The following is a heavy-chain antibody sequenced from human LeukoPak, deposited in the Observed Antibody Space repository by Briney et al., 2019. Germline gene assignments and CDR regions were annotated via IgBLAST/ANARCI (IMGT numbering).Heavy chain of an antibody. J-gene: IGHJ3*02. CDR1: GYSFTTYW. V-gene: IGHV5-51*01. CDR2: IYPADSKI. CDR3: ARRDGNYDSSGYYLIGFDI. D-gene: IGHD3-22*01. Sequence: GESLKISCKGSGYSFTTYWIGWVRQMPGKGLEWMGIIYPADSKIIYSSSFQGQVTTSADKSTSTAYLQWSSLKASDTATYYCARRDGNYDSSGYYLIGFDIWGQGTMVTVSS.